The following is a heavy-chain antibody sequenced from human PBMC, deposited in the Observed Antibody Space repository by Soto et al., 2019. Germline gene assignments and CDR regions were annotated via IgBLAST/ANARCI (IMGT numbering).Heavy chain of an antibody. CDR3: ARGDCSGGSCYGRRNWFDP. Sequence: SETLSLTCAVSGGSISSGGYSWSWIRKPPGKGLEWIGYIYHSGSTYYNPSLKSRVTISVDRSKNQFSLKLSSVTAADTAVYYCARGDCSGGSCYGRRNWFDPWGQGTLVTVSS. CDR2: IYHSGST. J-gene: IGHJ5*02. CDR1: GGSISSGGYS. V-gene: IGHV4-30-2*01. D-gene: IGHD2-15*01.